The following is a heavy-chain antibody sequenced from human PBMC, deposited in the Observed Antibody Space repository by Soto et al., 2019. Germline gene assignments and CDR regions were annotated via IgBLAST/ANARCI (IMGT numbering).Heavy chain of an antibody. CDR2: IYTSGST. CDR1: GGSISSYY. J-gene: IGHJ4*02. V-gene: IGHV4-4*07. CDR3: GREPGLHYFDY. D-gene: IGHD4-17*01. Sequence: QVQLQESGPGLVKPSETLSLTCTVSGGSISSYYWSWIRQPAGKGLEWIGRIYTSGSTNYNPSLKSRVTLSLDTSKNQLCLKLSTVTAADTAVYYCGREPGLHYFDYWGQGTLVTVSS.